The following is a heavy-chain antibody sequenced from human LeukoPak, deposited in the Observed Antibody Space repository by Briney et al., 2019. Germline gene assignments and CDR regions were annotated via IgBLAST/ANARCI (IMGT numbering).Heavy chain of an antibody. Sequence: PSETLSLTCTVSGGSISSGGYYWSWIRQHPGKGLEWIGYIHHSGSTYYNPSLKSRLIISLDTSKNQFSLKLNSVTAADTAVYYCANYGSGSYRFDPWGQGTLVTVSS. J-gene: IGHJ5*02. CDR1: GGSISSGGYY. D-gene: IGHD3-10*01. CDR3: ANYGSGSYRFDP. V-gene: IGHV4-31*03. CDR2: IHHSGST.